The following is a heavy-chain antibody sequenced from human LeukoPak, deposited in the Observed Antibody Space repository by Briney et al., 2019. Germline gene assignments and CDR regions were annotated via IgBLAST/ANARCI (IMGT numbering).Heavy chain of an antibody. CDR3: ARVEPGYSSSWYGVDY. Sequence: GGSLRLSCAASGFTFSSYEMNWVRQAPGRGLEWVSYISSSGSTIYYADSVKGRFTISRDNAKNSLYLQMNSLRAEDTAVYYCARVEPGYSSSWYGVDYWGQGTLVTVSS. CDR1: GFTFSSYE. J-gene: IGHJ4*02. V-gene: IGHV3-48*03. CDR2: ISSSGSTI. D-gene: IGHD6-13*01.